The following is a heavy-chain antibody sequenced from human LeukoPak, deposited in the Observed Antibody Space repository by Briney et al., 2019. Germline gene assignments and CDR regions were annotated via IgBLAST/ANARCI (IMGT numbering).Heavy chain of an antibody. CDR3: ARRRKGDYYYDSSGYFSY. CDR2: INHSGST. D-gene: IGHD3-22*01. V-gene: IGHV4-34*01. J-gene: IGHJ4*02. CDR1: GGSFSGYY. Sequence: PSETLSLTCAVYGGSFSGYYWSWIRQPPGKGLEWIGEINHSGSTNYNPSLKSRVTISVDTSKNQFSLKLSSVTAADTAVYYCARRRKGDYYYDSSGYFSYWGQGTLVTVSS.